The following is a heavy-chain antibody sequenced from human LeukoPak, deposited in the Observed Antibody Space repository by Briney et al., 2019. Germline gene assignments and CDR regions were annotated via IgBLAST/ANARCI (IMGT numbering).Heavy chain of an antibody. CDR2: INPSGGST. CDR1: GYTFTSYY. V-gene: IGHV1-46*01. J-gene: IGHJ5*02. Sequence: ASVRVSCKASGYTFTSYYMHWVRQAPGQGLEWMGIINPSGGSTSYAQKFQGRVTMTRDTSTSTVYMELSSLRSEDTAVYYCARGLTYSSSQGNWFDPWGQGTLVTVSS. D-gene: IGHD6-6*01. CDR3: ARGLTYSSSQGNWFDP.